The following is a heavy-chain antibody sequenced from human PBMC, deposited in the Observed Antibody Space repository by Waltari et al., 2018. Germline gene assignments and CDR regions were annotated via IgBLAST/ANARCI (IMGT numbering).Heavy chain of an antibody. V-gene: IGHV3-33*06. Sequence: QVQLVESGGGVVQPGMSLRLSCAASGFSLSNFGMHWVRQAPGKGLEWGALIWLGGGDTYYADSVRGRFTISRDNSKNTLYLDINSLRVDDTAIYHCAKDAFGNTYLDYWGQGTLVTVSS. CDR2: IWLGGGDT. CDR1: GFSLSNFG. D-gene: IGHD3-10*01. J-gene: IGHJ4*02. CDR3: AKDAFGNTYLDY.